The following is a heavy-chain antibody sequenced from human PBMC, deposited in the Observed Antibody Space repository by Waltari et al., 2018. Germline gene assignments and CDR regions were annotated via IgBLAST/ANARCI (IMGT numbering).Heavy chain of an antibody. CDR3: ATGTISYYYFMDV. J-gene: IGHJ6*03. D-gene: IGHD3-10*01. CDR1: GFTFSNAW. Sequence: EGQLVESGGGLVKPGGSLRLSCAASGFTFSNAWMPWVRQAPGKGLEWVGHIKSKTDDGTTDHAAPVKGRFTISRDDSKNTLFLQMNSLKTEDTAVYYCATGTISYYYFMDVWGKGTTVTVSS. V-gene: IGHV3-15*01. CDR2: IKSKTDDGTT.